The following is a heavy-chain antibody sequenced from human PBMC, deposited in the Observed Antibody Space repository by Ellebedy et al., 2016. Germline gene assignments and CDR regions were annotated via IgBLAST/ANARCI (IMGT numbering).Heavy chain of an antibody. D-gene: IGHD6-13*01. CDR3: AKAPFPGYSSSWYDY. CDR2: ISGSGGST. J-gene: IGHJ4*02. CDR1: GFTFGSYA. V-gene: IGHV3-23*01. Sequence: GESLKISCAASGFTFGSYAMSWVRQAPGKGLKWVAAISGSGGSTYYADSVKGRFTISRDNSKNTLYLQMNSLRAEDTAVYYCAKAPFPGYSSSWYDYWGQGTLVTVSS.